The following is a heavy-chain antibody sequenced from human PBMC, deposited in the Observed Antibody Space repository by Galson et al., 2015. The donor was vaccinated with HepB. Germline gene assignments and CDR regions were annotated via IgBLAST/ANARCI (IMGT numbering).Heavy chain of an antibody. D-gene: IGHD3-3*01. CDR3: ARGHYDFLSGYYCDF. CDR1: GFTFNQYW. CDR2: IKEDGNEI. J-gene: IGHJ4*02. Sequence: SLRLSCAAFGFTFNQYWMTWVRQAPGKGLEWVANIKEDGNEIHYVDSVKGRFTISRDNAKNSLFLQMNSLRAEDTAVYFCARGHYDFLSGYYCDFWGQGTLVTVSS. V-gene: IGHV3-7*01.